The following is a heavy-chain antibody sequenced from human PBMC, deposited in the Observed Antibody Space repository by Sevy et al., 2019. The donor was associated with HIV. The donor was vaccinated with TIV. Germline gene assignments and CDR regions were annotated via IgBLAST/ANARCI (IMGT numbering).Heavy chain of an antibody. Sequence: ASVKVSCKASGGTFSSYAISWVRQAPGQGLEWMGGIIPIFGTANYAQKFQGRVTITADESTSTAYMELSSPRSEDTAVYYCARGGHRISGGWDYWGQGTLVTVSS. CDR3: ARGGHRISGGWDY. CDR2: IIPIFGTA. CDR1: GGTFSSYA. J-gene: IGHJ4*02. D-gene: IGHD3-10*01. V-gene: IGHV1-69*13.